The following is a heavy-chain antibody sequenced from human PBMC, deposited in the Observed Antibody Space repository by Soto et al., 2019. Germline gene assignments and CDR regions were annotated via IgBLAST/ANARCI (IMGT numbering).Heavy chain of an antibody. Sequence: ESGPTLVNPTQTLTLTCSFSGFSLSTDGVGIGWIRQPPGKGLEWLALIFWDGDRRHNPSLKSRLTITTDTSKTQVVLTMTNMDPVDTATYYCAHSLRRASCGGNCYFFDFWGQGTPVTVSS. J-gene: IGHJ4*02. CDR2: IFWDGDR. CDR3: AHSLRRASCGGNCYFFDF. V-gene: IGHV2-5*02. CDR1: GFSLSTDGVG. D-gene: IGHD2-21*01.